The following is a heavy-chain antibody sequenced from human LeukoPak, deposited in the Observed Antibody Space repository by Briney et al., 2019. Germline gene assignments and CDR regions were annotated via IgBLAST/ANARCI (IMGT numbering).Heavy chain of an antibody. CDR2: MNPNSGNT. CDR1: GYTFTSYD. V-gene: IGHV1-8*03. J-gene: IGHJ3*02. D-gene: IGHD2-21*02. Sequence: ASVKVSCKASGYTFTSYDINWVRQATGQGLEWMGWMNPNSGNTGYAQKFQGRVTITRNTSISTAYMELRSLRSDDTAVYYCASQYCGGDCYSFGAFDIWGQGTMVTVSS. CDR3: ASQYCGGDCYSFGAFDI.